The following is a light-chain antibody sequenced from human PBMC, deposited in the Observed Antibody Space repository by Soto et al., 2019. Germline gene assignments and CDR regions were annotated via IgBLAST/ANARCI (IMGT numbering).Light chain of an antibody. V-gene: IGKV1-39*01. J-gene: IGKJ1*01. CDR3: QQYYSYPLT. CDR1: QSISSY. Sequence: EIQLTQSPSFLSPSIGDRVTITCRASQSISSYLNWYQQKPGKAPNLLIYAASTLQSGVPSRFSGSGSGTDFTLTISCLQSEDFATYYCQQYYSYPLTFGQGTKVDIK. CDR2: AAS.